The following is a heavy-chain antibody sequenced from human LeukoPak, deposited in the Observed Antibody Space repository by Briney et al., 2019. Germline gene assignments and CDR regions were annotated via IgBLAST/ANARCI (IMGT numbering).Heavy chain of an antibody. Sequence: GGXXXLXXXASGFTVSXNYMTXXXXXPXXXXXXXXXXYSDGSTSHTDSVKGRFTISRDNSKNTLSLQMNSLRVEDTAVYYCARGHRWESSSWYLFFDHWGQGTLVTVSS. CDR2: XYSDGST. CDR3: ARGHRWESSSWYLFFDH. V-gene: IGHV3-66*01. D-gene: IGHD6-13*01. J-gene: IGHJ4*02. CDR1: GFTVSXNY.